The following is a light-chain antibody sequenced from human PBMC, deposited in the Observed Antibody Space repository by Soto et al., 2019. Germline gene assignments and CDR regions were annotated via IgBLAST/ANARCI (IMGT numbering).Light chain of an antibody. J-gene: IGLJ3*02. CDR2: GND. CDR3: QSRDSSLSSSWV. CDR1: SSNIGADFD. Sequence: QSVLTQPPSVSGAPGQRVTISCTGSSSNIGADFDVHWYQHRPGTAPKLLISGNDNRPSGVPDRFSGSKSGTSASLAITGLQAEDEADYYCQSRDSSLSSSWVFGGGTQLTVL. V-gene: IGLV1-40*01.